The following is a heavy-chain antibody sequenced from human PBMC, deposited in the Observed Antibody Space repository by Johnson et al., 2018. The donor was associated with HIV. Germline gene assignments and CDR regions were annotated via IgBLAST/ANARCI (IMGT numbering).Heavy chain of an antibody. J-gene: IGHJ3*02. V-gene: IGHV3-11*04. D-gene: IGHD1-1*01. Sequence: QVQLVESGGGLVKPGGSLRLSCVVSGFTFRDYYMSWIRQAPGKGLEWVSYISSSGTTIYYADSVKGRFTIPRDNVKNSLYLQMNSLRAEDTAVYYCARVPSGTPSSIWGQGTMVTVSS. CDR3: ARVPSGTPSSI. CDR1: GFTFRDYY. CDR2: ISSSGTTI.